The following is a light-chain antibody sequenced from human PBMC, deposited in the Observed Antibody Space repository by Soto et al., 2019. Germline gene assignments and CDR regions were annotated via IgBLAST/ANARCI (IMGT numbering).Light chain of an antibody. CDR2: GAS. Sequence: EIVLTQSPGTLSLSPGERATVSCRASESVTSSYLDWYQQKPGQAPRVLIYGASSRATDLPDRFSGSGSGTDVTLTISRLEPEDFAVYYCRQYGSYPPKYTFGQGTKLEIK. V-gene: IGKV3-20*01. CDR3: RQYGSYPPKYT. J-gene: IGKJ2*01. CDR1: ESVTSSY.